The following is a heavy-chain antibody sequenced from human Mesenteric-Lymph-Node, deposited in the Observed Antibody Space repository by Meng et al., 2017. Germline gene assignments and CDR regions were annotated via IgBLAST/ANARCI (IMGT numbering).Heavy chain of an antibody. CDR3: ARIAVVRGVIRYYYYYGMDV. J-gene: IGHJ6*02. D-gene: IGHD3-10*01. CDR1: GFTFSSYD. V-gene: IGHV3-48*03. CDR2: ISSSGSTI. Sequence: GGSLRLSCAASGFTFSSYDMNWVCQAPGKGLEWVSYISSSGSTIYYADSVKGRFTISRDNAKNSLYLQMNSLRAEDTAVYYCARIAVVRGVIRYYYYYGMDVWGQGTTVTVSS.